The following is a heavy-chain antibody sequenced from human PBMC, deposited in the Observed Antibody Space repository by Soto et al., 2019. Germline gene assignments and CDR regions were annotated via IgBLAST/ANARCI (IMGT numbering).Heavy chain of an antibody. D-gene: IGHD3-3*01. J-gene: IGHJ3*02. Sequence: QLQLQESGPGLVKPSETLSLTCTVSGGSISSSSYYWGWIRQPPGKGLEWIGSIYYSGSTYYNPPLKSRVTISVDTSKNQFSLKLSSVTAADTAVYYCARHRVWITIFGVVMAAFDIWGQGTMVTVSS. CDR2: IYYSGST. CDR1: GGSISSSSYY. V-gene: IGHV4-39*01. CDR3: ARHRVWITIFGVVMAAFDI.